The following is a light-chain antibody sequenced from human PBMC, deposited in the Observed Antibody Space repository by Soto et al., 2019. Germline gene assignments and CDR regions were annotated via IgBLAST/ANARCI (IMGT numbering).Light chain of an antibody. Sequence: QSVLTQPPSASGTPGQRVTIACSGSSSNIGNNNVYWYQQLPVTAPKLLIYRNNQRPSGVPDRFSGSKSGTSASLAISGLRSDDETEYYCASWDDSLSGPVFGGGTKLTVL. V-gene: IGLV1-47*01. J-gene: IGLJ2*01. CDR1: SSNIGNNN. CDR3: ASWDDSLSGPV. CDR2: RNN.